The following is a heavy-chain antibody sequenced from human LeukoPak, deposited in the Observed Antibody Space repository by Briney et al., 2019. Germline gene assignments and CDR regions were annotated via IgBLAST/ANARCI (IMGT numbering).Heavy chain of an antibody. J-gene: IGHJ4*02. CDR1: GFTFRNYV. CDR3: AKPYDGSGTYHSRPLDY. Sequence: PGGSLRLSCAASGFTFRNYVMYWVRQAPGKGLEWVAVVSSDGGKKYYADPLKGRFTISRDNSKNTLYLQMNSLRAEDTAVYYCAKPYDGSGTYHSRPLDYWGQGTLVTVSS. V-gene: IGHV3-30*18. CDR2: VSSDGGKK. D-gene: IGHD3-10*01.